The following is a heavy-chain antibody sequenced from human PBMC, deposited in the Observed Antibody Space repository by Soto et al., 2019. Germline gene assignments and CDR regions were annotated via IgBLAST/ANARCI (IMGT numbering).Heavy chain of an antibody. Sequence: GTLSLTCAVSGGSITSANWWTWVRQPPGGGLEWIGEISHSGITNYKASLKSRVTMSVDKTKNDVSLKLTSVTAADTAVYYCARVLRGWFDPWGQGTPVTVSS. V-gene: IGHV4-4*02. CDR2: ISHSGIT. CDR1: GGSITSANW. CDR3: ARVLRGWFDP. J-gene: IGHJ5*02.